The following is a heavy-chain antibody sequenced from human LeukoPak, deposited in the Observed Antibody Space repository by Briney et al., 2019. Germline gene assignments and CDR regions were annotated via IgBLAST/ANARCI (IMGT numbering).Heavy chain of an antibody. J-gene: IGHJ6*04. V-gene: IGHV3-30*02. D-gene: IGHD5-18*01. CDR3: AKVRGYSYGYRPHHTGLV. CDR2: IRYDGSNK. Sequence: SGGSLRLSCAASGFTFSSYGMHWVRQAPGKGLEWVAFIRYDGSNKYYADSVKGRFTISRDNSKNTLYLQMNSLRAEDTAVYYCAKVRGYSYGYRPHHTGLVWGKGTTVTVSS. CDR1: GFTFSSYG.